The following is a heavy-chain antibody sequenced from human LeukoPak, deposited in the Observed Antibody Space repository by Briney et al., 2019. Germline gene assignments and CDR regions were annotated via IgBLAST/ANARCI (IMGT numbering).Heavy chain of an antibody. D-gene: IGHD1-7*01. CDR2: INDSGTI. J-gene: IGHJ6*03. V-gene: IGHV4-34*01. Sequence: ASETLSLTCAVYGGSFSHYYWSWIRQSPGMGLEWIGEINDSGTISYNPSLMSRVTISVDKSKNQFSLKLTSATAADTAVYYCARRWNYGRNYYIDVWGKGATVSVSS. CDR3: ARRWNYGRNYYIDV. CDR1: GGSFSHYY.